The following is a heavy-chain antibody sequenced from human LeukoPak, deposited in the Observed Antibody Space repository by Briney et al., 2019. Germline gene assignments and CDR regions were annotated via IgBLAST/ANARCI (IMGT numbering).Heavy chain of an antibody. J-gene: IGHJ5*02. CDR3: ARDLRLIAARNWFDP. V-gene: IGHV1-69*01. D-gene: IGHD6-6*01. Sequence: SVKVSCKASGGTFSSYAISWVRQAPGQGLEWMGGIIPIFGTANYAQKFQGRVTITADESTSTAYMELSSLRSEDTAVYYCARDLRLIAARNWFDPWGQGTLVTVSS. CDR2: IIPIFGTA. CDR1: GGTFSSYA.